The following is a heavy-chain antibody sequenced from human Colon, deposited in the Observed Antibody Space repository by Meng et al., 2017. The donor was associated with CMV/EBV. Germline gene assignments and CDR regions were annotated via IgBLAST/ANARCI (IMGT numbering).Heavy chain of an antibody. CDR3: ARDHCSSTSCYTGWFDP. Sequence: GGSLRLSCAASGFSFSSHSMHWVRQAPGKGLEWVAVISYDGSNKYYADSVKGRFTISRDNSKNTLYLQMNSLRAEDTAVYYCARDHCSSTSCYTGWFDPWGQGTLVTVSS. D-gene: IGHD2-2*02. V-gene: IGHV3-30-3*01. CDR2: ISYDGSNK. J-gene: IGHJ5*02. CDR1: GFSFSSHS.